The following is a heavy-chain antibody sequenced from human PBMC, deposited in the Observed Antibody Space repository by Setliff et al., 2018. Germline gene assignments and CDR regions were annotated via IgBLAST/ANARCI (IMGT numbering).Heavy chain of an antibody. J-gene: IGHJ5*02. CDR3: ARGSRPLWGA. D-gene: IGHD5-18*01. V-gene: IGHV1-3*01. CDR1: GYTFTSYA. CDR2: INAGNGNT. Sequence: ASVKVSCKASGYTFTSYAMNWVRQAPGQGLEWMGWINAGNGNTKYSQKFQGRVTITRDTSASTAYMELSSLWSEDTAVYYCARGSRPLWGAWGQGTLVTVSS.